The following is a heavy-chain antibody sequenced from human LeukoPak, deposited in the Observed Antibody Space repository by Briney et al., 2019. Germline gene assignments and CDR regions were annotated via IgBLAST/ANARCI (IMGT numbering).Heavy chain of an antibody. CDR1: GFTFSSYG. V-gene: IGHV3-7*01. D-gene: IGHD1-26*01. CDR2: IKQDGSKK. CDR3: AGSLDFDY. Sequence: PGGSLRLSCAASGFTFSSYGMHWVRQAPGKGLEWVANIKQDGSKKSYADSVKGRFTISRDNAKNSLYLQMNSLRAEDTAVYYCAGSLDFDYWGQGTLVTVSS. J-gene: IGHJ4*02.